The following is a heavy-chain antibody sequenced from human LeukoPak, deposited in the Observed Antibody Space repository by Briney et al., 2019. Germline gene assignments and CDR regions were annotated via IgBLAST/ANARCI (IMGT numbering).Heavy chain of an antibody. J-gene: IGHJ4*02. CDR2: IHYSGST. CDR1: GGSIISYY. V-gene: IGHV4-59*12. D-gene: IGHD4-17*01. CDR3: ARGHDYGDRSFDY. Sequence: PSETLSLTCTVSGGSIISYYWSWIRQPPGKGLEWIGYIHYSGSTNYNPSLKSRVSISVDTSKNQFSLKLSSVTAADTAVYYCARGHDYGDRSFDYWGQGTLVTVSS.